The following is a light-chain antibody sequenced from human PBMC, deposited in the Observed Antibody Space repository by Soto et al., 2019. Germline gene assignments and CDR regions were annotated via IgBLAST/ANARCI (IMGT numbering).Light chain of an antibody. CDR1: TSDVGGYDY. CDR2: DVS. V-gene: IGLV2-11*01. J-gene: IGLJ1*01. CDR3: FSYAGDFYV. Sequence: QSALTQPRSVSGSPGQSVAISCTGTTSDVGGYDYVSWHQQHPGKAPELIIFDVSKRPSGVPDRFSGSKSGNTASLTISGLLGEDEADYFCFSYAGDFYVFGSGTK.